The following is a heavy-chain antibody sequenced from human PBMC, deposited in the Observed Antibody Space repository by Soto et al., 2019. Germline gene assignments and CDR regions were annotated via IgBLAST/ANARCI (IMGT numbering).Heavy chain of an antibody. J-gene: IGHJ5*02. V-gene: IGHV4-34*01. CDR1: GGSFSGYY. Sequence: ASETLSLTCAVYGGSFSGYYWSWIRQPPGKGLEWIGEINHSGSTNYNPSLKSRVTISVDTSKNQFSLKLSSVTAADTAVYYCARRGSGSYYRRTHNWFDPWGQGTLVTVSS. D-gene: IGHD3-10*01. CDR3: ARRGSGSYYRRTHNWFDP. CDR2: INHSGST.